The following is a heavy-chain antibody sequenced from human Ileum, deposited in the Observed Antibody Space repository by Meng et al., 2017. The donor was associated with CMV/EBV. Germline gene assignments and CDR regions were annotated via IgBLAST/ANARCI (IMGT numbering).Heavy chain of an antibody. CDR2: ISYDGSNK. CDR1: GFTFSTYA. CDR3: ARRTPPDY. J-gene: IGHJ4*02. V-gene: IGHV3-30*04. Sequence: LRLSFAASGFTFSTYAMHWVRQAPGKGLEWVAVISYDGSNKYYADSVKGRFTISRDNSKNTLYLQMNSLRAEDTAVYYCARRTPPDYWGQGTLVTVSS.